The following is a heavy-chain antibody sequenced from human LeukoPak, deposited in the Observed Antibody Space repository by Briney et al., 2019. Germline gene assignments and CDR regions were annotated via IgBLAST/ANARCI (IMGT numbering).Heavy chain of an antibody. V-gene: IGHV3-21*01. J-gene: IGHJ3*02. D-gene: IGHD4-17*01. CDR2: ISSSSSYI. CDR3: ARGGYGDPNAFDI. Sequence: GGSLRLSCAASGFTFSNYSMNWVRQAPGKGLEWVSSISSSSSYIYYADSVKGRFTISRDNAKNSLYLQMNSLRAEDTAVYYCARGGYGDPNAFDIWGQGTMVTVSS. CDR1: GFTFSNYS.